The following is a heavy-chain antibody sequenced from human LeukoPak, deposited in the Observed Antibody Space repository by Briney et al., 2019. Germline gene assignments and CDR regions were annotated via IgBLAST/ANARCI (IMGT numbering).Heavy chain of an antibody. CDR2: INSDGSSS. J-gene: IGHJ4*02. V-gene: IGHV3-74*01. Sequence: PGGSLRLSCVISGLPFNSFWMHWVRQAPGEGLVWVSRINSDGSSSAYADSVEGRFTISRDNAKNSLYLQMNSLRAEDTALYYCAKGTTAMVDSPLEYWGQGTLVTVSS. CDR1: GLPFNSFW. CDR3: AKGTTAMVDSPLEY. D-gene: IGHD5-18*01.